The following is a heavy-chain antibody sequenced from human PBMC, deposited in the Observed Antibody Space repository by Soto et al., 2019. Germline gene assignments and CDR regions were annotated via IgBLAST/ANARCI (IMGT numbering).Heavy chain of an antibody. V-gene: IGHV4-31*03. D-gene: IGHD1-26*01. J-gene: IGHJ4*02. CDR3: AKDSGSYGLDY. CDR1: GGSISSGAYY. Sequence: SETLALTCTVSGGSISSGAYYWIWIRQHPGKVLEWIGYIYFSGSTYYNPSLKSRVTISVDTSKNQFSLKLYSVTAADTAVYYCAKDSGSYGLDYWGQGTLVTVSS. CDR2: IYFSGST.